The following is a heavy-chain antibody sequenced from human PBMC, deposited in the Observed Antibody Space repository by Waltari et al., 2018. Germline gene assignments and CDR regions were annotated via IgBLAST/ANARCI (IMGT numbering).Heavy chain of an antibody. Sequence: EVQLVESGGGLVQPGGSLRLSCAASGFTFSSYWMSWVRQAPGKGLGWVANIKQDGSEKYYVDSVKGRFTISRDNAKNSLYLQMNSLRAEDTAVYYCAREGYYDSSGYDYWGQGTLVTVSS. CDR3: AREGYYDSSGYDY. D-gene: IGHD3-22*01. J-gene: IGHJ4*02. CDR1: GFTFSSYW. V-gene: IGHV3-7*01. CDR2: IKQDGSEK.